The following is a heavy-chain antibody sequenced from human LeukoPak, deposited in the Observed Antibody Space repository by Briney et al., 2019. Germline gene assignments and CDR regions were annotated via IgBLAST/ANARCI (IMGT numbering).Heavy chain of an antibody. CDR1: GFTFSNYD. Sequence: GGSLRLSCSASGFTFSNYDMYWVRQAPGKGLEYISAITSNGGSTNYADSVKARFTISRDNSKNTLFLQMSSLRAEDTAVYYCVKGTRGITMVRGALDYWGQGTLVTVSS. D-gene: IGHD3-10*01. CDR2: ITSNGGST. V-gene: IGHV3-64D*06. CDR3: VKGTRGITMVRGALDY. J-gene: IGHJ4*02.